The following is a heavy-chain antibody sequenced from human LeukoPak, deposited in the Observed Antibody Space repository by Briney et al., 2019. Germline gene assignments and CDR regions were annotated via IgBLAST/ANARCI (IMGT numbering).Heavy chain of an antibody. V-gene: IGHV3-7*05. J-gene: IGHJ4*02. CDR3: AKDLGGVNYYHFDY. CDR2: IKHDGSEK. CDR1: GFIFSDYW. Sequence: GGSLRLSCAASGFIFSDYWMSWVRQAPGKGLEWVANIKHDGSEKYYVASVKGRFTISRDNARNSLYLLLNSLRAEDMAVYSCAKDLGGVNYYHFDYWGQGALVTVSS. D-gene: IGHD2-8*02.